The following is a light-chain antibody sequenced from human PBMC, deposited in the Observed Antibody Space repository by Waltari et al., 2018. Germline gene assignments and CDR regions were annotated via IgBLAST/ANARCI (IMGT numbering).Light chain of an antibody. CDR2: KAT. V-gene: IGLV8-61*01. J-gene: IGLJ3*02. CDR1: SGSLSTTSY. Sequence: QTVVTQEPSLSVSPGGTVTLTCALSSGSLSTTSYATWYQQTPGQAPRTLVYKATARSSGVPDRFSGSNLGNTAALTITGAQADDESDYYCALYMGSGIWVFGGGTRLTVL. CDR3: ALYMGSGIWV.